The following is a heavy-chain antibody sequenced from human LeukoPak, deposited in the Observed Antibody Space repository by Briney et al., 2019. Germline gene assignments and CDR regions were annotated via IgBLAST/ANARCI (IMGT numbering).Heavy chain of an antibody. Sequence: GESLKISCKGSGYSFTSYWIGWVRQMPGKGLEWMGIIYPGDSDTRYSPSFQGQVTISADKSISTAYLQWSSLKASDTAMYYCARTADSSGYYYYYYYMDVWGKGTTVTVSS. J-gene: IGHJ6*03. D-gene: IGHD3-22*01. CDR3: ARTADSSGYYYYYYYMDV. CDR1: GYSFTSYW. CDR2: IYPGDSDT. V-gene: IGHV5-51*01.